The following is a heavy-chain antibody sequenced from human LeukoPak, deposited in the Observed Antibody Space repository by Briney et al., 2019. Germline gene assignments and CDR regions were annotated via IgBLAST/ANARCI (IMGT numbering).Heavy chain of an antibody. CDR1: GGSISSYY. Sequence: SETLSLTCTVSGGSISSYYWSWIRQPPGKGLEWIGYIYYSGYTNYNPSLKSRVTISVDTSKNQFSLKLSSVTAADTAVYYCARKSAFDIWGQGTMVTVSS. CDR3: ARKSAFDI. CDR2: IYYSGYT. V-gene: IGHV4-59*01. J-gene: IGHJ3*02.